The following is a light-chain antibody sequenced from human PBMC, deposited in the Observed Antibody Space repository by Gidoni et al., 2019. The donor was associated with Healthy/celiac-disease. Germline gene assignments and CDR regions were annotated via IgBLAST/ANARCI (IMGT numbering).Light chain of an antibody. Sequence: QPETTQSSSASASPGSSVMLPCTLSKGHISYIIAWHQQQPGKVPWYLMKLEVSGSYNKGSGVPDRFSGSSSGADRYLTVSHLQSEDEADYYCETWDSNPWVFGGGTKLTVL. CDR1: KGHISYI. V-gene: IGLV4-60*03. CDR2: LEVSGSY. J-gene: IGLJ3*02. CDR3: ETWDSNPWV.